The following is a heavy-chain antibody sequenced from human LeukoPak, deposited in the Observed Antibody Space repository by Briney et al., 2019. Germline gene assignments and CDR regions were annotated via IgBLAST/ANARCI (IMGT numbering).Heavy chain of an antibody. J-gene: IGHJ6*03. Sequence: GGSLRLSCAASGFTFSSYWMSWVRQAPGKGLEWVANIKQDGSEKYYVDSVKGRFTISRDNAKNSLYLQMNSLRAEDTAVYYCARVLIVVVPAAIVPHGYMDVWAKGPRSPSP. CDR2: IKQDGSEK. V-gene: IGHV3-7*01. D-gene: IGHD2-2*02. CDR3: ARVLIVVVPAAIVPHGYMDV. CDR1: GFTFSSYW.